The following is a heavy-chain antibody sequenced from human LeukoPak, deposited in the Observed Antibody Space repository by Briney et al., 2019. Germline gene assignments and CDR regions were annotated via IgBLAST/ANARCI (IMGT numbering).Heavy chain of an antibody. J-gene: IGHJ5*02. D-gene: IGHD6-6*01. CDR1: GFTFDDYA. Sequence: GGSLRLSCAASGFTFDDYAMHWVRQAPGKGLEWVSGISWNSGSIGYADSAKGRFTISRDNAKNSLYLQMNSLRAEDTASYYCAKDRQAYAAARPNNWFDPWGQGTLVTVSS. V-gene: IGHV3-9*01. CDR2: ISWNSGSI. CDR3: AKDRQAYAAARPNNWFDP.